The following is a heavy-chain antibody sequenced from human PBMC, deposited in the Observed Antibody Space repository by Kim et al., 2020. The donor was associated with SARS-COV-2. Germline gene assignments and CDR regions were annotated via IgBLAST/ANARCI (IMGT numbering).Heavy chain of an antibody. J-gene: IGHJ5*01. CDR2: MNPKTGNA. V-gene: IGHV1-8*01. CDR3: AKVGTITANWFDS. Sequence: ASVKVSCKASGYTFTNFDIDWVRQATGQGLEWMGWMNPKTGNAAYAQKFQGRVTMTRGTSIGTAYMELSGLTSEDTAVYFCAKVGTITANWFDSWGQGTLLTVSS. D-gene: IGHD6-25*01. CDR1: GYTFTNFD.